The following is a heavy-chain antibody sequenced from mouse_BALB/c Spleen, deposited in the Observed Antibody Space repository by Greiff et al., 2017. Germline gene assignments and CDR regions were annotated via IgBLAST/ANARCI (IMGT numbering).Heavy chain of an antibody. J-gene: IGHJ3*01. CDR2: INPYNDGT. CDR1: GYTFTSYV. D-gene: IGHD2-14*01. CDR3: AREGFYRYDGSPFAY. Sequence: EVQLQESGPELVKPGASVKMSCKASGYTFTSYVMHWVKQKPGQGLEWIGYINPYNDGTKYNEKFKGKATLTSDKSSSTAYMELSSLTSEDSAVYYCAREGFYRYDGSPFAYWGQGTLVTVSA. V-gene: IGHV1-14*01.